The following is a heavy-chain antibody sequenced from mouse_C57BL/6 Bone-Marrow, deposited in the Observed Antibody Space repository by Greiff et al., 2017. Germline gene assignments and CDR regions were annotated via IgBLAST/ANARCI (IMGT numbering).Heavy chain of an antibody. D-gene: IGHD2-5*01. CDR3: TTYYSNYPSAMDY. V-gene: IGHV14-4*01. CDR1: GFNIKDDY. Sequence: EVQLQQSGAELVRPGASVKLSCTASGFNIKDDYMHWVKQRPEQGLEWIGWIDPENGDTEYASKFQGKATITADTSSNTAYLQLSSLTSEDTAVYYCTTYYSNYPSAMDYWGQGTSVTVSS. CDR2: IDPENGDT. J-gene: IGHJ4*01.